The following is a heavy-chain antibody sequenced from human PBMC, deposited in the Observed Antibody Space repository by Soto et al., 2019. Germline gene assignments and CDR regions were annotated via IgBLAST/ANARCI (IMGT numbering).Heavy chain of an antibody. D-gene: IGHD6-19*01. CDR1: GGSISSGDYY. CDR3: ARHHSSGWYFYY. V-gene: IGHV4-30-4*01. Sequence: SETLSLTCTVSGGSISSGDYYWSWIRQPPGKGLEWIGYIYYSGSTYYNPSLKSRVTMSVDTSKNQFSLKLSSVTAADTAVYYCARHHSSGWYFYYWGQGTLVTVSS. CDR2: IYYSGST. J-gene: IGHJ4*02.